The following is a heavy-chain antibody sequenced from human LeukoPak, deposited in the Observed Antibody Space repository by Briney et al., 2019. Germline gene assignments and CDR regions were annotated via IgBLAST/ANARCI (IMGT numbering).Heavy chain of an antibody. CDR3: ARDHGDILTGYTYYCDY. J-gene: IGHJ4*02. V-gene: IGHV3-74*01. CDR2: INSDGGST. Sequence: PGRSLRLSCAASGFTFSSYWMHWVRRAPRKGLVWVSRINSDGGSTSYADSVKGRFTIARDNAKNSLYLLMNSVRAEDTAVYYCARDHGDILTGYTYYCDYWGQGTLVSVST. D-gene: IGHD3-9*01. CDR1: GFTFSSYW.